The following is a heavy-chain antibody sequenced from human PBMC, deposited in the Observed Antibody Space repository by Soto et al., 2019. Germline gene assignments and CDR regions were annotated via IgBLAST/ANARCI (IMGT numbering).Heavy chain of an antibody. CDR1: GYTFTSYD. CDR2: MNPNSGNT. V-gene: IGHV1-8*01. CDR3: ARMAGSSSIYYYYYMDV. J-gene: IGHJ6*03. Sequence: ASVKVSCKASGYTFTSYDINWVRRATGQGLEWMGWMNPNSGNTGYAQKFQGRVTMTRNTSISTAYMELSSLRSEDTAVYYCARMAGSSSIYYYYYMDVWGKGTTVTVSS. D-gene: IGHD6-6*01.